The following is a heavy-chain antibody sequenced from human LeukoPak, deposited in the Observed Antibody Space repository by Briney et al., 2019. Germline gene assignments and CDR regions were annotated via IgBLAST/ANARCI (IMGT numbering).Heavy chain of an antibody. CDR1: GFTFSSYA. D-gene: IGHD1-26*01. J-gene: IGHJ4*02. V-gene: IGHV3-30-3*01. CDR2: ISYDGSNK. Sequence: GRSLRLSCAASGFTFSSYAMHWVRQAPGKGLEWVAVISYDGSNKYYADSVKGRFTISRDNSKNTLYLQMNSLRAEDTAVYYCARAQGELHFDYWGQGTLVTVSS. CDR3: ARAQGELHFDY.